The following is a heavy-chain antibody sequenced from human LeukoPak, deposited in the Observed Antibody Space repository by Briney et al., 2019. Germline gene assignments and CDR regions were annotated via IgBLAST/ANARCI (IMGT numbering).Heavy chain of an antibody. D-gene: IGHD3-10*01. CDR2: IYYSGST. CDR1: GGSISSYY. V-gene: IGHV4-59*05. CDR3: ARGRVTYYYGSGSYYNGAYYYYYYYMDV. Sequence: PSETLSLTCTVSGGSISSYYWSWIRQPPGRGLEWIGSIYYSGSTYYNPSLKSRVTISVDASRNQFSLRLSSVTAADTAVYYCARGRVTYYYGSGSYYNGAYYYYYYYMDVWGKGTTVTVSS. J-gene: IGHJ6*03.